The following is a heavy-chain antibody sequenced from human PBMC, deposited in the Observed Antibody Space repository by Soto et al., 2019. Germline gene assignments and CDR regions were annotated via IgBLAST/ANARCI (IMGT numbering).Heavy chain of an antibody. V-gene: IGHV3-48*01. Sequence: EVQLVESGGGLVQPGGSLRLSCAASGFTFSSYSMNWVRQAPGKGLEWVSYISSSSSTIYYADSVKGRFTISRDNAKNSLYLQMNSLRAEDTAVYYCARDDYGANFDYWGQGTLVTVSS. CDR1: GFTFSSYS. CDR2: ISSSSSTI. J-gene: IGHJ4*02. CDR3: ARDDYGANFDY. D-gene: IGHD4-17*01.